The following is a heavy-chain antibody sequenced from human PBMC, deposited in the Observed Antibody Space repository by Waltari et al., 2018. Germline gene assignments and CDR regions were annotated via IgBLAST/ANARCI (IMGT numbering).Heavy chain of an antibody. Sequence: EVQLLESGGGLAQPGGSLRLSCLSSGFTFSNYAMSWVRQAPGKGLELVSLIYSSGSTYYADSVKGRFTISRDNSKNTLYLQMNSLRSEDTAVYFCARDPPGVAAAGPGRGWGQGTLVTVSS. J-gene: IGHJ4*02. CDR1: GFTFSNYA. CDR3: ARDPPGVAAAGPGRG. D-gene: IGHD6-25*01. CDR2: IYSSGST. V-gene: IGHV3-66*02.